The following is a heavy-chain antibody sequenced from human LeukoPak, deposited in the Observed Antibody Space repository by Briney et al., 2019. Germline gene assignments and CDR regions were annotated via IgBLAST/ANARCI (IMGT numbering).Heavy chain of an antibody. CDR2: IYYSGST. CDR3: ARRNVVVPAAMRRGGHFDY. CDR1: GGSISSSSYY. V-gene: IGHV4-39*01. J-gene: IGHJ4*02. Sequence: PSETLSLTCTVSGGSISSSSYYWGWIRQPPGKGLEWIGSIYYSGSTYYNPSLKSRVTISVDTSKNQFSLKLSSVTAADTAVYYCARRNVVVPAAMRRGGHFDYWGQGTLVTVSS. D-gene: IGHD2-2*01.